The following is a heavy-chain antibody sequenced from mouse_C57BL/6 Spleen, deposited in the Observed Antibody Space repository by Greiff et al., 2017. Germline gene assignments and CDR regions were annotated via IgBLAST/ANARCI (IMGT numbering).Heavy chain of an antibody. CDR2: IDPSDSYT. Sequence: QVQLQQPGAELVMPGASVKLSCKASGYTFTSYWMHWVKQRPGQGLEWIGEIDPSDSYTNYNQKFKGKSTLTVDKSSSTAYMQLSGLTSEDSAVYYCASVYYSNSFAYWGQGTLVTVSA. V-gene: IGHV1-69*01. CDR3: ASVYYSNSFAY. D-gene: IGHD2-5*01. CDR1: GYTFTSYW. J-gene: IGHJ3*01.